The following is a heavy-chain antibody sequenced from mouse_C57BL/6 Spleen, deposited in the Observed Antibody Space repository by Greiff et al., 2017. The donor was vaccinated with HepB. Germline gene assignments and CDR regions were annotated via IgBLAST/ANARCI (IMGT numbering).Heavy chain of an antibody. V-gene: IGHV5-4*01. Sequence: EVKLVESGGGLVKPGGSLKLSCAASGFTFSSYAMSWVRQTPEKRLEWVATISDGGSYTYYPDNVKGRFTISRDNAKNNLYLQMSHLKSEDTAMYYCARDDAQAEAMDYWGQGTSVTVSS. CDR1: GFTFSSYA. CDR2: ISDGGSYT. CDR3: ARDDAQAEAMDY. D-gene: IGHD3-2*02. J-gene: IGHJ4*01.